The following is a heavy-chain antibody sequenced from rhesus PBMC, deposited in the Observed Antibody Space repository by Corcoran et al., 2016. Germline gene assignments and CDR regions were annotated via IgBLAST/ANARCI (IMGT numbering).Heavy chain of an antibody. Sequence: QVQLQESGPGLVKPSETLSLTCAVSGGSISSGYYYWSWRRQPPGKGLEWIGYITYSGSTSYNPSLKSRVTISRDTSKNQFSLKLSSVTAADTAVYYCAREVERWGGHVDYWGQGVLVTVSS. J-gene: IGHJ4*01. CDR1: GGSISSGYYY. CDR3: AREVERWGGHVDY. CDR2: ITYSGST. D-gene: IGHD6-37*01. V-gene: IGHV4-122*02.